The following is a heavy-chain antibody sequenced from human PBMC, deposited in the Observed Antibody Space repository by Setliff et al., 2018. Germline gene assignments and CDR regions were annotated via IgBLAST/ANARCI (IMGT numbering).Heavy chain of an antibody. Sequence: GGSLRLSCAASGFTFSDYAMSWVRQAPGKGLEWVSTISGSAGSIHLADSVKGRFTISRDNSKNTLYLQMNSLRGDDTAVYYCAREGRSSGWYSGDYFYVYMDVWGRGTTVTVSS. CDR3: AREGRSSGWYSGDYFYVYMDV. V-gene: IGHV3-23*01. D-gene: IGHD6-19*01. CDR1: GFTFSDYA. CDR2: ISGSAGSI. J-gene: IGHJ6*03.